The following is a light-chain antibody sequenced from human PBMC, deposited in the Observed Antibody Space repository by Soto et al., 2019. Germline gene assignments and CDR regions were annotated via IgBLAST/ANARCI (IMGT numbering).Light chain of an antibody. CDR1: SGSIASNS. Sequence: NFMLTQPHSVSESPGKTVTISCTRSSGSIASNSVQWYQQRPGSAPTTVIYEDNQRPSGVPDRFSGSTDGSSNSASLTISILQTEDEADYYCQSYDTSTLVFGGGTKLTVL. V-gene: IGLV6-57*04. CDR3: QSYDTSTLV. CDR2: EDN. J-gene: IGLJ2*01.